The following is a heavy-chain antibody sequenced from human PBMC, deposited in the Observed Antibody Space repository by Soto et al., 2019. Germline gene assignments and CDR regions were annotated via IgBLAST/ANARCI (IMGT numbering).Heavy chain of an antibody. CDR2: MNPNSGNT. CDR3: AKAKSPPSPDFGLLGY. CDR1: GYTFTSYD. V-gene: IGHV1-8*01. Sequence: ASVKVSCKASGYTFTSYDINWVRQATGQGLEWMGWMNPNSGNTGYAQKFQGRVTMTRNTSISTAYMELSSLRAEDTAVYYCAKAKSPPSPDFGLLGYWGQGTLVTISS. J-gene: IGHJ4*02. D-gene: IGHD3-3*01.